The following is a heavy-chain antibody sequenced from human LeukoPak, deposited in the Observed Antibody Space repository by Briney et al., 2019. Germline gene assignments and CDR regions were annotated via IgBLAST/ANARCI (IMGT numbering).Heavy chain of an antibody. CDR2: ITSSGSTM. V-gene: IGHV3-48*03. J-gene: IGHJ4*02. Sequence: PGGSLRLSCAASGFTVSSYEMHWVGQAPGKGLEWVSYITSSGSTMYYADSVKGRFTISRDNAKNSLYLQMSSLRAEDTAVYYCATLRPRQQLVVDHWGQGTLVTVSS. D-gene: IGHD6-13*01. CDR3: ATLRPRQQLVVDH. CDR1: GFTVSSYE.